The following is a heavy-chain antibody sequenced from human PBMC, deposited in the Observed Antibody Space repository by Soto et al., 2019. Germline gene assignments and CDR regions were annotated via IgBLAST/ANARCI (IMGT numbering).Heavy chain of an antibody. Sequence: QVQLVQSGAEEKKPGASVKVSCKASGYTFTSYAMHWVRQAPGQRLEWMGWINGGNGNTKYSQKFQGRVTITRDTSARTAYMEMSSLRSEDTAVYSCARVSGWYHLDYWGQGPLVTVSS. J-gene: IGHJ4*02. CDR1: GYTFTSYA. D-gene: IGHD6-19*01. CDR3: ARVSGWYHLDY. V-gene: IGHV1-3*05. CDR2: INGGNGNT.